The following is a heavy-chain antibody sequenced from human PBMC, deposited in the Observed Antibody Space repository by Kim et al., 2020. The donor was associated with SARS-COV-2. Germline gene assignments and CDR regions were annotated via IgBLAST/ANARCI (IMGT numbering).Heavy chain of an antibody. CDR2: IYYSGST. V-gene: IGHV4-59*08. J-gene: IGHJ6*02. D-gene: IGHD6-13*01. CDR1: GGSISSYY. CDR3: ARQVAAASCYYYGMDV. Sequence: SETLSLTCTVSGGSISSYYWSWIRQPPGKGLEWIGYIYYSGSTNYNPSLKSRVTISVDTSKNQFSLKLSSVTAADTAVYYCARQVAAASCYYYGMDVWG.